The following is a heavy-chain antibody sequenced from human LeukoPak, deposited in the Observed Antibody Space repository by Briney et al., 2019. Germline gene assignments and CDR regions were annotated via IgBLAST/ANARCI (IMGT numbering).Heavy chain of an antibody. Sequence: SETLSLTCAVYGGSFSGYYWSWIRQPPGKGLEWIGEINHSGSTNYNPSLKSRVTISVDTSKNQFSLKLSSVTAADTAVYYCARPDSSGYYFDYWGQGTLVTVSS. CDR2: INHSGST. CDR3: ARPDSSGYYFDY. V-gene: IGHV4-34*01. J-gene: IGHJ4*02. D-gene: IGHD3-22*01. CDR1: GGSFSGYY.